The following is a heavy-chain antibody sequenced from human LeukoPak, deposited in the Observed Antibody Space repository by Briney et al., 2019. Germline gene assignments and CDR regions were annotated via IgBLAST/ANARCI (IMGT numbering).Heavy chain of an antibody. CDR2: IYGGGNT. CDR1: GFIATSNY. CDR3: AGPTCLRGAYCSTNF. D-gene: IGHD2-2*01. Sequence: GGSLRLSCSFSGFIATSNYMAWVRQSPGKGLQWISFIYGGGNTLYADSVKGRFTISRDNAKNSLYLQMNSLRAEDTAVYYCAGPTCLRGAYCSTNFWGQGTLVTVSS. J-gene: IGHJ4*02. V-gene: IGHV3-53*01.